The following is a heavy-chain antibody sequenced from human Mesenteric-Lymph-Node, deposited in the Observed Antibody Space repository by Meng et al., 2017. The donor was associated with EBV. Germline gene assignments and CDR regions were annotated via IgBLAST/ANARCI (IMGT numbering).Heavy chain of an antibody. J-gene: IGHJ4*02. CDR1: GGSISTTTHQ. D-gene: IGHD3-22*01. V-gene: IGHV4-39*07. Sequence: QLQLPESGPGLVKPSETLSLTRKVSGGSISTTTHQWGWIRQPPGKGLEWIGEIYFSGGTKYNPSLKSRVTISVDTSKNQFSLNLSSVTAADTAVYYCARREDSSGYYPPFNYWSQGSLVTVSS. CDR2: IYFSGGT. CDR3: ARREDSSGYYPPFNY.